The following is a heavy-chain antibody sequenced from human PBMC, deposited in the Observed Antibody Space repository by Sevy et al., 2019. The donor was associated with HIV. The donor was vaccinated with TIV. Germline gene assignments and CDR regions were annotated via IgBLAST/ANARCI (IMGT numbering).Heavy chain of an antibody. CDR3: ARDYRRDFWSVYSNYFAP. V-gene: IGHV4-59*01. J-gene: IGHJ5*02. D-gene: IGHD3-3*01. Sequence: SETLSLTCTVSGDSITRYFWSWIRQPPGKGLEWIGYMYHSGSTNYNPSLKRRVSLSIDTSKNELCLTLSSVTAADTAVYYCARDYRRDFWSVYSNYFAPWGPGILVTVSS. CDR1: GDSITRYF. CDR2: MYHSGST.